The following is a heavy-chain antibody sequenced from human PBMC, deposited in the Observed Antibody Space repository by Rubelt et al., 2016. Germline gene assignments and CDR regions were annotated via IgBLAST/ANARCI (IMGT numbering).Heavy chain of an antibody. J-gene: IGHJ6*02. CDR1: GDPINTNNYY. CDR2: LFSGST. Sequence: QLHLHESGPGQVRPSETLSLTCTVSGDPINTNNYYWGWIRQPPGKGLQWIGSLFSGSTYYNPSLKSRVTISIDTSKNQFSLGLGAVTAADTAVYFWARVERAGLLWDVWGQGTAVTVSS. D-gene: IGHD3-10*01. CDR3: ARVERAGLLWDV. V-gene: IGHV4-39*07.